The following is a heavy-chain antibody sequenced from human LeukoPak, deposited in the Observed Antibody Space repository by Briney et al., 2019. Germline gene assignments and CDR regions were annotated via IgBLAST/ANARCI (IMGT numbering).Heavy chain of an antibody. J-gene: IGHJ5*02. D-gene: IGHD6-19*01. CDR3: ARDDSSGWFDP. CDR2: IYYSGST. V-gene: IGHV4-59*01. Sequence: SETLSLTCTVSGGSISSYYWSWVRQPPGKGLEWVGYIYYSGSTNYNPSLKSRVTISVDTSKNQFSLKLSSVTAAGTAVYYCARDDSSGWFDPWGQGTLVTVSS. CDR1: GGSISSYY.